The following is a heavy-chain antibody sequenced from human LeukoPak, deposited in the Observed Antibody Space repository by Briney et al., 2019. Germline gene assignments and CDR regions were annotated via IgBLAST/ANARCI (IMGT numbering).Heavy chain of an antibody. CDR2: INPNSGGT. D-gene: IGHD3-3*01. CDR3: ARAYDFWSGTAGWFDP. J-gene: IGHJ5*02. CDR1: GYTFTSYG. Sequence: ASVKVSCKASGYTFTSYGISWVRQAPGQGLEWMGWINPNSGGTNYAQKFQGRVTMTRDTSISTAYMELSRLRSDDTAVYYCARAYDFWSGTAGWFDPWGQGTLVTVSS. V-gene: IGHV1-2*02.